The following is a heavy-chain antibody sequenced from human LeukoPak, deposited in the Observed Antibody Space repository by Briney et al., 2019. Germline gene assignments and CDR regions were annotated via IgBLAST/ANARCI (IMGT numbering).Heavy chain of an antibody. CDR3: ARNRGDPSYFDY. V-gene: IGHV3-21*01. Sequence: GGSLRLSCAASGFTFSSYSMNWVRQAPGKGLEWVSSISTSSSYIYYADSVKGRFTISRNNPKNSLYLQMNSLRAEDTAVYYCARNRGDPSYFDYWGQGTLVTVSS. CDR2: ISTSSSYI. J-gene: IGHJ4*02. D-gene: IGHD4-17*01. CDR1: GFTFSSYS.